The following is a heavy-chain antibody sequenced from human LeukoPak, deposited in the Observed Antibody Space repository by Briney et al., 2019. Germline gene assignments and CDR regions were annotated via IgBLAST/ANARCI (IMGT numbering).Heavy chain of an antibody. V-gene: IGHV1-46*01. CDR1: GYSFTSYY. CDR2: INPSGGST. CDR3: ARVGQATVTRPVSAFDI. J-gene: IGHJ3*02. D-gene: IGHD4-17*01. Sequence: ASVRLSCKASGYSFTSYYMHWVRQAPGQGLEWMGIINPSGGSTSYAQKFQGRVTMTRETSTRTVYTELSSLRSEHTAVYYCARVGQATVTRPVSAFDIWGQRTMVTVSS.